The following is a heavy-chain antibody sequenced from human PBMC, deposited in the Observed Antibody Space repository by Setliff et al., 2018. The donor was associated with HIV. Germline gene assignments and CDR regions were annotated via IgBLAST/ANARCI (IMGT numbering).Heavy chain of an antibody. CDR2: IYTSAST. V-gene: IGHV4-61*02. J-gene: IGHJ4*02. Sequence: SETLSLTCTVSGGSISSGSYYWSWIRQPAGKGLEWIGRIYTSASTSYNPSLKSRVTTSVDTSKNQFSLKLSSVTAADTAVYYCARHSPSDYWGQGTLVTVSS. CDR1: GGSISSGSYY. CDR3: ARHSPSDY.